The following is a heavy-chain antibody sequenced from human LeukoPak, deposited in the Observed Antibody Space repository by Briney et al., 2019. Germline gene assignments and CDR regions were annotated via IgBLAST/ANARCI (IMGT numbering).Heavy chain of an antibody. D-gene: IGHD3-9*01. J-gene: IGHJ3*02. V-gene: IGHV4-39*01. CDR2: IYYSGNT. Sequence: KCSETLSLTCAVSGGSISSNSYYWGWVRQSPGKGLEWIGAIYYSGNTYYSPSLKSRVTISADTSKNQFSLNLSAVTAADAATYYCARRLRYFDNAFDIWGQGTMVTVSS. CDR1: GGSISSNSYY. CDR3: ARRLRYFDNAFDI.